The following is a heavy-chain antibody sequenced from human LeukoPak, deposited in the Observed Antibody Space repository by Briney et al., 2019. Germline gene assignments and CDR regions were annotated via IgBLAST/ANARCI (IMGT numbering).Heavy chain of an antibody. D-gene: IGHD3-22*01. J-gene: IGHJ5*02. CDR2: INPNSGGT. CDR3: ARGNDYYDSSGMNWFDP. CDR1: GYTFTGYY. V-gene: IGHV1-2*04. Sequence: ASVKLSCKASGYTFTGYYMHWVRQAPGQGHEWMGWINPNSGGTNYAQKFQGWVTMTRDTSISTAYMELSRLRSDDTAVYYCARGNDYYDSSGMNWFDPWGQGTLVTVSS.